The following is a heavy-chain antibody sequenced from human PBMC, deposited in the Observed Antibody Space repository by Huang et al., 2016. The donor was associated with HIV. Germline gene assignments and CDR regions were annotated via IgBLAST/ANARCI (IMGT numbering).Heavy chain of an antibody. Sequence: QVQLVQSGAEVKKPGASVKVSCKVSGYTLTELSIHWLRQAPGKGREWMGGFAPEHGETIYSQNCQGRVTMTEDTSTDTAYMELHSLRPEDTAVYYCAAGYDTYYDIWGQGTMVIASS. CDR1: GYTLTELS. CDR2: FAPEHGET. V-gene: IGHV1-24*01. D-gene: IGHD2-21*01. CDR3: AAGYDTYYDI. J-gene: IGHJ3*02.